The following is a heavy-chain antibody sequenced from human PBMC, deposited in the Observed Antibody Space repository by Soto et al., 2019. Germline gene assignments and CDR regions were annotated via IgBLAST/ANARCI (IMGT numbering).Heavy chain of an antibody. J-gene: IGHJ6*02. D-gene: IGHD5-12*01. Sequence: GAPLRLSCAASGFSFSIYGMHWVRQAPGKGLEWVALISHDASIKYYGESVKGRFTISRDNSKNTLSLQMNSLRVEDTAVYYCAKSRIVATINFVYCGMDVWGQGTTVTVS. V-gene: IGHV3-30*18. CDR1: GFSFSIYG. CDR2: ISHDASIK. CDR3: AKSRIVATINFVYCGMDV.